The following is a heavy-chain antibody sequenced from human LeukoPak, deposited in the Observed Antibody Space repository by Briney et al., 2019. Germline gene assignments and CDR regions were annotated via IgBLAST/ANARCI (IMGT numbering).Heavy chain of an antibody. CDR1: GVTFSSYW. Sequence: GGSLRLSCAASGVTFSSYWMHWVRQAPGKGLVWVSRINSGGSRTSYADSVKGRFTISRDNAKNTLYLQMNSLRAEDTAVYYCARDMDYYGSGNSDYWGQGTLVTVSS. J-gene: IGHJ4*02. V-gene: IGHV3-74*01. CDR2: INSGGSRT. D-gene: IGHD3-10*01. CDR3: ARDMDYYGSGNSDY.